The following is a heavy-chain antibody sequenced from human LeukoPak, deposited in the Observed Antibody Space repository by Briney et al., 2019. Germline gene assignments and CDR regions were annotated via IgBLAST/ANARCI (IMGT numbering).Heavy chain of an antibody. J-gene: IGHJ4*02. Sequence: ASVTVSCTASGYNFTDYYIHWGRQAPGQGLEWMGWINPKSGGTNYAQKFRGRVTMTRDTSISTAYMELSGLRSDDTAVYYCARDSGLGPTWHPFDHWGQGTPVTVSS. CDR1: GYNFTDYY. V-gene: IGHV1-2*02. CDR3: ARDSGLGPTWHPFDH. CDR2: INPKSGGT. D-gene: IGHD1-26*01.